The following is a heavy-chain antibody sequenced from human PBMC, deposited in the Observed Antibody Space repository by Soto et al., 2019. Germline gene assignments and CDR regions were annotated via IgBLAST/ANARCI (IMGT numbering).Heavy chain of an antibody. Sequence: GSLRLSCAASGFTFSNAWMNWVRQAPGKGLEWVGRIKGEADGGTTDYAAPVKGRITISRDHSKDTLYLQMNSLKTEDTAVYYCTTGLSNGYYNFDYWGQGTPVTVSS. V-gene: IGHV3-15*07. J-gene: IGHJ4*02. CDR1: GFTFSNAW. D-gene: IGHD2-21*01. CDR3: TTGLSNGYYNFDY. CDR2: IKGEADGGTT.